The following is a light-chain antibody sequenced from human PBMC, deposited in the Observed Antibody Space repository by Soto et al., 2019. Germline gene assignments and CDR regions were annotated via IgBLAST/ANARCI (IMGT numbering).Light chain of an antibody. V-gene: IGKV3-11*01. Sequence: EIVLTQSPATLSLSPGERATLSCRASQSVSSYLAWYQQKPGQAPRLLIYDASNRATGIPARFSGSGSATDFTLTISSLEPEDFEVYYCQQRSNWPGTFGGGPKVDIK. CDR2: DAS. CDR1: QSVSSY. CDR3: QQRSNWPGT. J-gene: IGKJ4*01.